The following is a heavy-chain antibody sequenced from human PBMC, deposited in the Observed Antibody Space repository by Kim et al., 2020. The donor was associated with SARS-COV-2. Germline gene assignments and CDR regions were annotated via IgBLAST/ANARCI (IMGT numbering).Heavy chain of an antibody. CDR2: IYFSGSS. CDR3: ARGTWFGELGSMCV. CDR1: GVFVTSPHYY. Sequence: SETLSLTCSVSGVFVTSPHYYWAWIRQSPGKGLEWVGGIYFSGSSYYPPSLRSRVSMSLDTSKNQFSLNLNSVTAADTAEYYCARGTWFGELGSMCVWG. V-gene: IGHV4-39*07. D-gene: IGHD3-10*01. J-gene: IGHJ6*02.